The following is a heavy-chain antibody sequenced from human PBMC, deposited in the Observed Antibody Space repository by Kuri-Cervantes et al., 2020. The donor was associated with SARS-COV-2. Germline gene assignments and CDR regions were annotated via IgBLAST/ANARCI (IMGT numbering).Heavy chain of an antibody. CDR3: AREGDY. J-gene: IGHJ4*02. Sequence: GESLKISGAASGCTFDDYGMCWVRQAPGKGLEWVSGINWIGGSTGYADTVKGRFTISRDNAKNSLYLQMNSLRAEDTALYYCAREGDYWGQGTLVTVSS. V-gene: IGHV3-20*04. CDR1: GCTFDDYG. CDR2: INWIGGST.